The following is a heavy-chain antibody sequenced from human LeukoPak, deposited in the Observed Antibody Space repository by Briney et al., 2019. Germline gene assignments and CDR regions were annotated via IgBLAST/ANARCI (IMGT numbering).Heavy chain of an antibody. CDR1: GFTFSTYG. CDR2: ISFDGSKM. CDR3: AKGKQQWWTFDALDV. D-gene: IGHD5-18*01. V-gene: IGHV3-30*18. Sequence: PGGSLRLSCAASGFTFSTYGMHWVRQAPGKGLEWVALISFDGSKMYYAGSVKGRFTISRDNSESTLSLQMNSLRPEDTSVYHCAKGKQQWWTFDALDVWGQGTVVTVSS. J-gene: IGHJ3*01.